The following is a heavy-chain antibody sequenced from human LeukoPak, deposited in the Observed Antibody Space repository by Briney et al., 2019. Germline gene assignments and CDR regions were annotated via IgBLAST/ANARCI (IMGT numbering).Heavy chain of an antibody. CDR1: GYAFTTYN. V-gene: IGHV1-46*01. CDR3: ARDFGDYLHFDY. J-gene: IGHJ4*02. CDR2: INPSGGST. D-gene: IGHD4-17*01. Sequence: ASVDVSCKASGYAFTTYNIHWVRQAPGQGLEWMGIINPSGGSTSYAQKFQGRVTLTRDMSTRTVYMELSSLRSEDTAVYYCARDFGDYLHFDYWGQGTLVTVSS.